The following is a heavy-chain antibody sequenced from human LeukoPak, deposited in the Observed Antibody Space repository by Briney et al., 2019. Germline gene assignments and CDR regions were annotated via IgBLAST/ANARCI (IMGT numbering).Heavy chain of an antibody. CDR2: IYPDDSDT. D-gene: IGHD4-17*01. CDR1: GYTFTSYW. Sequence: GESLKISCKGSGYTFTSYWIGWVRQMPGQGLEWMGIIYPDDSDTRYSPSFQGQVTISADKSISTAYLQWSSLKASDTAMYYCARNPFPASYGDGDYWGQGTLVTVSS. CDR3: ARNPFPASYGDGDY. V-gene: IGHV5-51*01. J-gene: IGHJ4*02.